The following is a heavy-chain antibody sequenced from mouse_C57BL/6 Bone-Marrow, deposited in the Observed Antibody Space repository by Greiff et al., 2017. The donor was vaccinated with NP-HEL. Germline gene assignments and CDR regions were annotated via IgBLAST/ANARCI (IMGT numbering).Heavy chain of an antibody. CDR2: IYPSDSET. CDR3: ARFPRYYYGSSPGYIDV. J-gene: IGHJ1*03. Sequence: VQLQQPGAELVRPGSSVKLSCKASGYTFTSYWMDWVKQRPGQGLEWIGNIYPSDSETHYNQKFKDKATLTVDKSSSTAYMQLSNLTSEDSAVYYCARFPRYYYGSSPGYIDVWGTGTTVTVSS. D-gene: IGHD1-1*01. CDR1: GYTFTSYW. V-gene: IGHV1-61*01.